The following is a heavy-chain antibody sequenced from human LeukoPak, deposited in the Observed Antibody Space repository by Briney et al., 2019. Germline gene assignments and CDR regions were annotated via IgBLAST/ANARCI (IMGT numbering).Heavy chain of an antibody. Sequence: GGSLRLSCKGSGFPFSHYAMAWVRQPPGKGLQWVSHISDTHGATHYADSVKGRFTISRDNSKNMLFLQMDRLEVEDTAIYYCAKEGRVGATFHPFNDWGQGTLVTVSP. D-gene: IGHD1-26*01. J-gene: IGHJ1*01. CDR2: ISDTHGAT. V-gene: IGHV3-23*01. CDR3: AKEGRVGATFHPFND. CDR1: GFPFSHYA.